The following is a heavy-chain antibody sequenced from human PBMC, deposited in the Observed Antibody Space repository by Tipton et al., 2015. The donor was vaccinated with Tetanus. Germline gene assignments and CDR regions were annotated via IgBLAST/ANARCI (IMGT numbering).Heavy chain of an antibody. D-gene: IGHD2-21*01. CDR3: ARLRVYFSPACYSREDY. CDR1: GFTFRSYW. V-gene: IGHV3-7*01. Sequence: SLRLSCVASGFTFRSYWMSWVRQAPVKGLEWGANIKEYGSEMYYADSVKGRFTISRDNARNSLSVHVNSLTAEDTTVYYCARLRVYFSPACYSREDYRGQRPLVTVSP. CDR2: IKEYGSEM. J-gene: IGHJ4*02.